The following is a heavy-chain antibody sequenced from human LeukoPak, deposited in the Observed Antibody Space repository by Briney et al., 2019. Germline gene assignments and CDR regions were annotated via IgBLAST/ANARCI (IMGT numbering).Heavy chain of an antibody. V-gene: IGHV3-64*01. CDR1: GFTFSSYA. CDR2: ISSNGGST. Sequence: PGGSLRLSCAASGFTFSSYAMHWVRQAPGKGLEYVSAISSNGGSTYYANSVKGKFTISRDNSKNTLYLQMGSLRAEDMAVYYCARESYSYGYGLDYWGQGTLITVSS. CDR3: ARESYSYGYGLDY. D-gene: IGHD5-18*01. J-gene: IGHJ4*02.